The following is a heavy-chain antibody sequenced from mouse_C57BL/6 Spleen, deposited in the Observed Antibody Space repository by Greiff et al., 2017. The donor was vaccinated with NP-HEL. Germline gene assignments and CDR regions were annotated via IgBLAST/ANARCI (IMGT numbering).Heavy chain of an antibody. CDR1: GFTFSDYY. D-gene: IGHD1-1*01. CDR2: INYDGSST. Sequence: DVKLVESEGGLVQPGSSMKLSCTASGFTFSDYYMAWVRQVPEKGLEWVANINYDGSSTYYLDSLKSRFIISRDNAKNILYLQMSSLKSEDTATYDCARGGSSYPYWYFDVWGTGTTVTVSS. CDR3: ARGGSSYPYWYFDV. V-gene: IGHV5-16*01. J-gene: IGHJ1*03.